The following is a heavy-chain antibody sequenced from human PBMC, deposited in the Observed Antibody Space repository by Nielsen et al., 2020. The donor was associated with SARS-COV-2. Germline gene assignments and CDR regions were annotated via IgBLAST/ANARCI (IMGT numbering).Heavy chain of an antibody. V-gene: IGHV3-21*01. D-gene: IGHD3-10*01. CDR1: GFTFSSYS. CDR2: ISSSSSYI. Sequence: GESLKISCAASGFTFSSYSMNWVRQAPGKGLEWVSSISSSSSYIYYADSVKGRFTISRDNAKNSLYLQMNSLRAEDTAVYYCARVGSGSYYRGTDYWGQGTLVTVSS. CDR3: ARVGSGSYYRGTDY. J-gene: IGHJ4*02.